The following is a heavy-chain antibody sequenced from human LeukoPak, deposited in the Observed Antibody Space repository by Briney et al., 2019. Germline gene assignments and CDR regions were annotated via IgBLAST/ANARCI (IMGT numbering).Heavy chain of an antibody. D-gene: IGHD2-15*01. Sequence: PSETLSLTCTVSGGSISSYYWSWIRQPPGKGLEWIGYIYYSGSTNYNPSLKSRVTISVDTSKNQSSLKLSSVTAADTAVNYCAGAQKLPQYYFDYWGQGTLVTVSS. CDR2: IYYSGST. J-gene: IGHJ4*02. CDR1: GGSISSYY. V-gene: IGHV4-59*01. CDR3: AGAQKLPQYYFDY.